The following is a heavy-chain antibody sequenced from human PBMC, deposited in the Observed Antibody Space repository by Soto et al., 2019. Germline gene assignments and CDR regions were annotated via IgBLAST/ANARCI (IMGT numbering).Heavy chain of an antibody. CDR2: IYYSGST. Sequence: PSETLSLTCTVSGGSISSGGYYWSWIRQHPGKGLEWIGYIYYSGSTYYNPSLKSRVTISVDTSKNQFSLKLSSVTAADTAVYNCARSRSRWQPYDAFDIWGQGTMVTVSS. D-gene: IGHD2-15*01. V-gene: IGHV4-31*03. CDR1: GGSISSGGYY. J-gene: IGHJ3*02. CDR3: ARSRSRWQPYDAFDI.